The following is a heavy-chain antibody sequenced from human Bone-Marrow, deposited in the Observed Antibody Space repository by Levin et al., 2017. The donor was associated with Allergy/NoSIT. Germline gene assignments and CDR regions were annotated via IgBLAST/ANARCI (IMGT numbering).Heavy chain of an antibody. CDR2: IKSKTDGGTV. J-gene: IGHJ2*01. V-gene: IGHV3-15*01. Sequence: PGESLKISCAASGFTFTNAWMSWVRQAPGKGLEWLGRIKSKTDGGTVDYAAPVKGRFTISRDDSRSTLYLQMNSLKTEDTAVYSCTTAVLRFLEWSRRSFDLWGRGTLVTVSS. CDR1: GFTFTNAW. CDR3: TTAVLRFLEWSRRSFDL. D-gene: IGHD3-3*01.